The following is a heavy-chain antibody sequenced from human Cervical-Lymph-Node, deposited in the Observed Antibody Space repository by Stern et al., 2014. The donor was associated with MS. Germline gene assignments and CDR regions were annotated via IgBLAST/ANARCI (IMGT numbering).Heavy chain of an antibody. CDR3: ARAPRWWTVTFDF. CDR2: IFSNGST. CDR1: GGSITNFY. V-gene: IGHV4-59*12. J-gene: IGHJ4*02. D-gene: IGHD4-17*01. Sequence: QVQLQESGPGLVKPSETLSLTCTVSGGSITNFYWSWIRQSPEKGLEWIGYIFSNGSTNYNPSLERRVTISLDPSKNQFSLNLTSVTAADTAVYYCARAPRWWTVTFDFWGRGTLVTVSS.